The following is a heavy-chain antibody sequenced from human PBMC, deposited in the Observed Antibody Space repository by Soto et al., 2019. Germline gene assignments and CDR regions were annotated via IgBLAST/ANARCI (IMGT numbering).Heavy chain of an antibody. Sequence: VQLVESGGGLVKPGGSLRLSCAASGFTFSDYYMAWVRQTPGKGLEWIAYIVSGSTYTNYADSVKGRFTIFRDKDRESFFLEMNSLRADDTALYYCARVDGESRVDVWGQGTTVSVS. V-gene: IGHV3-11*06. CDR3: ARVDGESRVDV. J-gene: IGHJ6*02. CDR1: GFTFSDYY. CDR2: IVSGSTYT. D-gene: IGHD2-21*01.